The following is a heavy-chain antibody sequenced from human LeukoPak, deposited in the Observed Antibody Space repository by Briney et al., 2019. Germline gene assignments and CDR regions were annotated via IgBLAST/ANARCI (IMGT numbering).Heavy chain of an antibody. V-gene: IGHV4-4*07. J-gene: IGHJ4*02. CDR1: GGSISSYY. Sequence: PSETLSLTCTVSGGSISSYYWSWIRQPAGKGLEWIGRIYTSGNTNYNPSLKSRVTMSVDTSKNQFSLKLSSVTAADTAVYYCARDLAYGSGMGYFDYWGQGTLVTVSS. CDR3: ARDLAYGSGMGYFDY. CDR2: IYTSGNT. D-gene: IGHD3-10*01.